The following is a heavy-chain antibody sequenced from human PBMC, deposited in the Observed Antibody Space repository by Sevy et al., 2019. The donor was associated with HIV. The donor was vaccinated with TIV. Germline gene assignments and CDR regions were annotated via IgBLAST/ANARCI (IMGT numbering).Heavy chain of an antibody. D-gene: IGHD3-16*01. Sequence: GGSLRLSCAASGFTFSSYEMNWVRQAPGKGLEWVSYITNSGSTEYYSDTVRGRFTISRYNTKNSLCLQMNSLRAEYTALYYWARDLVPFAITVAHFDYWGQGTLVTVSS. V-gene: IGHV3-48*03. CDR3: ARDLVPFAITVAHFDY. J-gene: IGHJ4*02. CDR2: ITNSGSTE. CDR1: GFTFSSYE.